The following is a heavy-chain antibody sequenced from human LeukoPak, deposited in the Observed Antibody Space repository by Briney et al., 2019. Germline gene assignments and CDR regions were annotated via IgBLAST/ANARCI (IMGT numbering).Heavy chain of an antibody. J-gene: IGHJ4*02. Sequence: GESLQISCQGSGSSFTSYWIGWVRQLPGKGLEWMGIIYPGDSDTRYSPSFQGQVTISADKSISTAYLQWSSLKASDTAMYYCARLVVPAAISAFFDYWGQGTLVTVSS. CDR3: ARLVVPAAISAFFDY. V-gene: IGHV5-51*01. D-gene: IGHD2-2*01. CDR2: IYPGDSDT. CDR1: GSSFTSYW.